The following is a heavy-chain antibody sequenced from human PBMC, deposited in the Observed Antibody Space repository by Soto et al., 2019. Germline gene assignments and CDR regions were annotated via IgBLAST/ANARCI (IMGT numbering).Heavy chain of an antibody. J-gene: IGHJ6*02. CDR3: ARMGDVPYYYYGMDV. Sequence: QVQLVQSGAEVKKPGASVTVSCKASGYTFTTYGVSWVRQAPGQGLEWLGWINGYNGNAKYAENLQGRVTMTTDTSPSTAYMALRSLRSDDTTVYYCARMGDVPYYYYGMDVWGQGTTVTVSS. CDR2: INGYNGNA. D-gene: IGHD3-16*01. V-gene: IGHV1-18*01. CDR1: GYTFTTYG.